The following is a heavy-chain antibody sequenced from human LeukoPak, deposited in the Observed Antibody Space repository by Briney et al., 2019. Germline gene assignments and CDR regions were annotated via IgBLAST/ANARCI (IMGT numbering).Heavy chain of an antibody. CDR1: GVSISSNPYY. CDR3: AKLTGSWHFFDY. V-gene: IGHV4-39*01. Sequence: PSGTLSLTCSVSGVSISSNPYYWGWIRQPPGKGLEWIGTIYYSGSTYYNPSLKSRVTISVDTPKNQFSLKLGSVTAADTAVYYCAKLTGSWHFFDYWGQGTLVTVSS. CDR2: IYYSGST. D-gene: IGHD1-14*01. J-gene: IGHJ4*01.